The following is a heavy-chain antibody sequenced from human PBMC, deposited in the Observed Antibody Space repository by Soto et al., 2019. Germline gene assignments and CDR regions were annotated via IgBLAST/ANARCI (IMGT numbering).Heavy chain of an antibody. V-gene: IGHV3-11*01. CDR2: ISSSGSTI. CDR1: GFTFSDYY. D-gene: IGHD4-17*01. CDR3: ARDRGSTVTNGDYYYGMDV. J-gene: IGHJ6*02. Sequence: PGGSLRLSCAASGFTFSDYYMSWIRQAPGKGLEWVSYISSSGSTIYYADSVKGRFTISRDNAKNSLYLQMNSLRAEDTAVYYCARDRGSTVTNGDYYYGMDVWGQGTTVTVSS.